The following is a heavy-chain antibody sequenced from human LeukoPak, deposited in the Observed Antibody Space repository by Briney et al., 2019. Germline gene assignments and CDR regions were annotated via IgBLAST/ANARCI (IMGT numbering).Heavy chain of an antibody. J-gene: IGHJ4*02. CDR3: GRAFPPLRTSSAGDL. Sequence: ETLSLTCTVSGDSISSGGHYWNWIRQAPGKGLEWISAISGRSSHTYYGDSVKGRFSISRDNAKNLLYLQMNGLGAEDTAVYYCGRAFPPLRTSSAGDLWGQGTLVTVSS. CDR2: ISGRSSHT. D-gene: IGHD3-16*01. CDR1: GDSISSGGHY. V-gene: IGHV3-21*06.